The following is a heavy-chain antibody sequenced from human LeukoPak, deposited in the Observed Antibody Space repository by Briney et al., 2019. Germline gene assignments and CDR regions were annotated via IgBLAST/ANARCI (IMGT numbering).Heavy chain of an antibody. Sequence: ASVKVSCKASGYTFIDYYMHWVRRAPGQGLEWIGWISPNSGGTKYVQKFQGRVTMTRDTSITTVYMELSGLSFDDTAVYYCARGGGRYSVDYWGQGTLVIVS. CDR3: ARGGGRYSVDY. CDR2: ISPNSGGT. V-gene: IGHV1-2*02. CDR1: GYTFIDYY. D-gene: IGHD1-26*01. J-gene: IGHJ4*02.